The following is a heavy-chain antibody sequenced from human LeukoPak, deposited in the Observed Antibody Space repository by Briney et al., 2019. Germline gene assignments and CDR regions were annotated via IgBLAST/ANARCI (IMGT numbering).Heavy chain of an antibody. V-gene: IGHV3-30-3*01. CDR2: ISYDGSNK. CDR3: ARGPVPAASPYYYYGMDV. Sequence: GRSLRLSCAASGFAFSSYAMHWVRQAPGKGLEWVAVISYDGSNKYYADSVKGRFTISRDNSKNTLYLQMNSLRAEDTAVYYCARGPVPAASPYYYYGMDVWGQGTTVTVSS. CDR1: GFAFSSYA. J-gene: IGHJ6*02. D-gene: IGHD2-2*01.